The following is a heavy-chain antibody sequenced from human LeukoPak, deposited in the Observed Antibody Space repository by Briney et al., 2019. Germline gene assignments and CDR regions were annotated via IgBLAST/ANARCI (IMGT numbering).Heavy chain of an antibody. V-gene: IGHV3-48*03. J-gene: IGHJ4*02. CDR2: ITSNSGLVK. CDR3: ARDEGFGMGVGVAIALDY. Sequence: PGGSLRLSCAASGFDFNNYAMNWVRQAPGKGPEWLAFITSNSGLVKYYAESVKGRVTISRDNAKNSLYLQMNRLRAEDTATYCCARDEGFGMGVGVAIALDYWGQGTLVTVSS. CDR1: GFDFNNYA. D-gene: IGHD6-19*01.